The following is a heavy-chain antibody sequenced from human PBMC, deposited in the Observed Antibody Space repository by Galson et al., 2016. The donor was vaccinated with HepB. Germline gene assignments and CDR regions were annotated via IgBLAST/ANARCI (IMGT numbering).Heavy chain of an antibody. CDR2: ISRSGDST. V-gene: IGHV3-23*01. CDR1: GFTFSSCA. J-gene: IGHJ1*01. CDR3: LKEYPQEAEA. D-gene: IGHD6-19*01. Sequence: SLRLSCAASGFTFSSCAMSWVRQAPGKGLEWVSGISRSGDSTYYADSMRGRFTISRDDSKNMLYLQMSSLRAEDTALYYCLKEYPQEAEAWGQGTLVTVSS.